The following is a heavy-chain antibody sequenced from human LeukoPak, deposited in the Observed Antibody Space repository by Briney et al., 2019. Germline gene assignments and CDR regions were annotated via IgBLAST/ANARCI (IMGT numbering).Heavy chain of an antibody. CDR2: IIPILGIA. CDR1: GGTFSSYA. CDR3: ARDEDYDDYVRRSG. V-gene: IGHV1-69*04. Sequence: SVKVSCKASGGTFSSYAISWVRQAPGQGLEWMGRIIPILGIANYAQKFQGRVTITADKSTSTAYMELSSLRSEDTAVYYCARDEDYDDYVRRSGWGQGTLVTVSS. J-gene: IGHJ4*02. D-gene: IGHD4-17*01.